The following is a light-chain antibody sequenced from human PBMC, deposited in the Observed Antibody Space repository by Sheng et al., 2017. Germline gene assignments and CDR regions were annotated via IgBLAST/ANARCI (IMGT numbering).Light chain of an antibody. V-gene: IGKV3-11*01. CDR1: QSISRY. Sequence: VLTQSPATLSLSPGERVTFSCRASQSISRYLAWYQHKPGQAPRLLIYDASSRATGIPARFSGSGSGTDFTLTISSLEPEEFAVYYCQQRSNWPITFGLGTRLEI. CDR3: QQRSNWPIT. J-gene: IGKJ5*01. CDR2: DAS.